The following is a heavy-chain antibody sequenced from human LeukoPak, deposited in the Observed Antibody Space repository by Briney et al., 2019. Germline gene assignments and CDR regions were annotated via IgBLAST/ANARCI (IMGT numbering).Heavy chain of an antibody. CDR2: ISYSGST. V-gene: IGHV4-39*01. J-gene: IGHJ4*02. CDR1: GGSISSYY. CDR3: ARHYTVVTPDFDS. D-gene: IGHD4-23*01. Sequence: SETLSLTCTVSGGSISSYYWGWIRQPPGKGLEWIEGISYSGSTYANPSLKSRVSISVDTSKNHFSLKLSSVTAADTAVYYCARHYTVVTPDFDSWGQGTLVTVSS.